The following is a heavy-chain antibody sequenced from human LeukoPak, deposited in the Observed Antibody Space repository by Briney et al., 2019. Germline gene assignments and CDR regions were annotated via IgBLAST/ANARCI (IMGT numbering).Heavy chain of an antibody. CDR3: AMIRDGYPDY. CDR1: GGTFSSYA. J-gene: IGHJ4*02. D-gene: IGHD5-24*01. Sequence: SVKVSCKASGGTFSSYAISWVRQAPGQGLEWMGGIIPIFGTANYAQKFQGRVTITADESTSTVYMELSSLRSEDTAVYYCAMIRDGYPDYWGQGTLVTVSS. V-gene: IGHV1-69*13. CDR2: IIPIFGTA.